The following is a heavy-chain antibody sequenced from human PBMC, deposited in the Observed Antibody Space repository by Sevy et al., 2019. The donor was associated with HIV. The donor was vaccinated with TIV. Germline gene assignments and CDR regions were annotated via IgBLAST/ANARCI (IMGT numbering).Heavy chain of an antibody. Sequence: GGSLRLSCAASGFTVSSNYMTWVRQVPGKGLEGVSVIYSDGTTYQADSVKDRFTISRDNSKNTLYLQMNSLRAEDTAVYYCARGKSGYGYALNYWGQGTLGTVSS. CDR1: GFTVSSNY. CDR2: IYSDGTT. CDR3: ARGKSGYGYALNY. D-gene: IGHD5-18*01. J-gene: IGHJ4*02. V-gene: IGHV3-66*01.